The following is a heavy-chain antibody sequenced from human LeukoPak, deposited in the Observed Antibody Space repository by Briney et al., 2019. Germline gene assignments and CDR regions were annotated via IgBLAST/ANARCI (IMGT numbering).Heavy chain of an antibody. Sequence: GGSLRLSCAASGFTFSDYYMSWIRQAPGQGLEWVSFISSSGRSIYDSDSVRGRFTISRDNAKNPLYLQMNSLRAEDTAVYYCASSDPVGATPYYFDYWGQGTLVTVSS. CDR2: ISSSGRSI. CDR3: ASSDPVGATPYYFDY. J-gene: IGHJ4*02. D-gene: IGHD1-26*01. V-gene: IGHV3-11*01. CDR1: GFTFSDYY.